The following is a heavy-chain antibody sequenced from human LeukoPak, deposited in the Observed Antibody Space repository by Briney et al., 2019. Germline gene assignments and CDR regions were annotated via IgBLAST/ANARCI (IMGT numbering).Heavy chain of an antibody. Sequence: ASVKVSCKASGYTFTSYDINWVRQATGQELEWMGWMNPNSGNTGYAQKFQGRVTITRNTSISTAYMELSSLRSENTAVYYCARVCSSTSCYNDAFDIWGQGTMVTVSS. CDR2: MNPNSGNT. D-gene: IGHD2-2*02. CDR3: ARVCSSTSCYNDAFDI. CDR1: GYTFTSYD. V-gene: IGHV1-8*03. J-gene: IGHJ3*02.